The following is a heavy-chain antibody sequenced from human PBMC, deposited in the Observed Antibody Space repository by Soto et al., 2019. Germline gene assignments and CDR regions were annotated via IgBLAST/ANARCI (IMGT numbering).Heavy chain of an antibody. J-gene: IGHJ3*02. V-gene: IGHV4-39*01. D-gene: IGHD6-19*01. CDR1: GGSISSSSYY. CDR3: ARHVKQWPRTRGAFDI. Sequence: SETLSLTCTVSGGSISSSSYYWGWIRQPPGKGLEWIGSIYYSGSTYYNPSLKSRVTISVDTSKNQFSLKLSSVTAADTAVYYCARHVKQWPRTRGAFDIWGQGTMVTVSS. CDR2: IYYSGST.